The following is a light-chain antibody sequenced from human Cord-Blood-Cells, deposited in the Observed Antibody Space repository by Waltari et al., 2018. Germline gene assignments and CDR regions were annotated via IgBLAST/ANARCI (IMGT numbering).Light chain of an antibody. CDR1: SSDVGGYNH. CDR2: DVS. Sequence: QSALTQPRSVSGSPGQSVTTSCPGPSSDVGGYNHVPWYQQHPGKAPKLMIYDVSKRPSGVPDRFSGSKSGNTASLTISGLQAEDEADYYCCSYAGSYTVVFGGGTKLTVL. CDR3: CSYAGSYTVV. J-gene: IGLJ2*01. V-gene: IGLV2-11*01.